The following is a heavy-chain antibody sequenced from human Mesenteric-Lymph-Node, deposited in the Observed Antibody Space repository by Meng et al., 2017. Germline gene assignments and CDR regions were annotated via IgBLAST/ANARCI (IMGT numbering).Heavy chain of an antibody. D-gene: IGHD1-26*01. Sequence: GESLKISCAASGFMFNSYAMSWVRQAPGKGLEWVSTITTSGGTTFYADSVKGRFTISRDSSKNTVYSQMSSLRAEDTAVYYCARLVDSGSYYGDYYYGMDVWGQGTTVTVSS. CDR1: GFMFNSYA. CDR3: ARLVDSGSYYGDYYYGMDV. CDR2: ITTSGGTT. V-gene: IGHV3-23*01. J-gene: IGHJ6*02.